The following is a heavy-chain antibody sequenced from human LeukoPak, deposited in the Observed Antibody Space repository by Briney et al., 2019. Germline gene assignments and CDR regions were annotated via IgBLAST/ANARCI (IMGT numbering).Heavy chain of an antibody. CDR1: GFTFDDYA. Sequence: PGRSLRLSCAASGFTFDDYATHWVRQAPGKGLEWVSGISWNSGSIGYADSVKGRFTISRDNAKNSLYLQMNSLRAEDMALYYCAKDYGGNIFDAFDIWGQGTMVTVSS. CDR3: AKDYGGNIFDAFDI. CDR2: ISWNSGSI. D-gene: IGHD4-23*01. V-gene: IGHV3-9*03. J-gene: IGHJ3*02.